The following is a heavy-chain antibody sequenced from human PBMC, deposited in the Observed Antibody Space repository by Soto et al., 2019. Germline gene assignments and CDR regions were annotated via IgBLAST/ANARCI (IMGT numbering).Heavy chain of an antibody. CDR2: IYYSGST. CDR1: GGSISSGGYY. Sequence: QVQLLESGPGLVKSSQTLSLTCTVSGGSISSGGYYWSWIRQHPGKGLEWIGYIYYSGSTYYNPSLKSRVTISVDTSKNQFSLKLSSVTAADTAVYYCARGGQKWELYFQHWGQGTLVTVSS. J-gene: IGHJ1*01. V-gene: IGHV4-31*03. D-gene: IGHD1-26*01. CDR3: ARGGQKWELYFQH.